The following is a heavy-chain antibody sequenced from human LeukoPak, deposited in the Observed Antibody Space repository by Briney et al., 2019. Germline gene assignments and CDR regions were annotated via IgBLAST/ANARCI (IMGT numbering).Heavy chain of an antibody. V-gene: IGHV4-34*01. CDR1: GGSFSGYY. CDR3: ARKTCGVDCYSFDY. CDR2: INHSGST. J-gene: IGHJ4*02. D-gene: IGHD2-21*02. Sequence: SETLSHTCAVYGGSFSGYYWSWIRQPPGKGLEWIGEINHSGSTNYNPSLKSRVTISVDTSKNQFSLKLSSVTAADTAVYYCARKTCGVDCYSFDYWGQGTLVTVSS.